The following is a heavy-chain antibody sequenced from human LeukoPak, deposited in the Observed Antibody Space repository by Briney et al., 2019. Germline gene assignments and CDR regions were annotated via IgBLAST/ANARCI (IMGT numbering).Heavy chain of an antibody. CDR3: ARSSGRPNAPIDY. Sequence: GGSLRLSCAASGFTFSNYWMAWVRQAPGKGLEWVANIKQDGSEKYYVDSVKGRFTISRDNAKNSLYLQMNSLRAEDTAVYYCARSSGRPNAPIDYWGQGTLVTVSS. J-gene: IGHJ4*02. D-gene: IGHD1-26*01. V-gene: IGHV3-7*01. CDR1: GFTFSNYW. CDR2: IKQDGSEK.